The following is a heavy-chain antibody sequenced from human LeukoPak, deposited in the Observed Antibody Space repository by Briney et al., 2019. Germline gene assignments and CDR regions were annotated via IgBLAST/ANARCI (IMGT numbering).Heavy chain of an antibody. Sequence: PRGSLRLSCAASGFTFSNYAMSWVRQAPGKGLEWFSAISGGSGSSTYYADAVKGRFTISSDNSKTTLYLEMNSLRAEDTAVYYCAKGSSSGWPYFFDYWGQGTLVTVSS. V-gene: IGHV3-23*01. CDR2: ISGGSGSST. J-gene: IGHJ4*02. CDR1: GFTFSNYA. D-gene: IGHD6-19*01. CDR3: AKGSSSGWPYFFDY.